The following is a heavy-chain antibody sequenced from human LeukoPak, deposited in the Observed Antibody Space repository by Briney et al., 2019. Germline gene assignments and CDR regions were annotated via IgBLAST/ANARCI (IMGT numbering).Heavy chain of an antibody. D-gene: IGHD5-24*01. J-gene: IGHJ4*02. CDR3: VKDDGWVQYAN. Sequence: PGGSLRLSCAASGFTFSSYGMNWVRQAPGKGLEWVSGIRADAVTTYYADSVKGRFIISRDNSKNTVYLQMNSLSAGDAAVYYCVKDDGWVQYANWGQGTLVTVSS. V-gene: IGHV3-23*01. CDR1: GFTFSSYG. CDR2: IRADAVTT.